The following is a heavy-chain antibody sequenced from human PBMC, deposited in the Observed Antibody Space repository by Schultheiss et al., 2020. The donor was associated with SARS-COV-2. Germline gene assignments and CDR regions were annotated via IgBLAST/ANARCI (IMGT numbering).Heavy chain of an antibody. CDR2: IYYSGST. Sequence: QTLSLTCTVSGGSISSGGYYWSWIRQHPGKGLEWIGYIYYSGSTYYNPSLKSRVTISVDTSKNQFSLKLSSVTAADTAVYYCARDLGYGGTNPPNYYGMDVWGQGTTVTVSS. CDR3: ARDLGYGGTNPPNYYGMDV. J-gene: IGHJ6*02. D-gene: IGHD4-23*01. V-gene: IGHV4-31*03. CDR1: GGSISSGGYY.